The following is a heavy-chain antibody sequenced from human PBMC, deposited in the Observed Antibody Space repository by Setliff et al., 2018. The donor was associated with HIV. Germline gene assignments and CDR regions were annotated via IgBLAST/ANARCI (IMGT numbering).Heavy chain of an antibody. CDR3: ARLRMETLMQHFDY. CDR2: INQSGIS. CDR1: GGSFSDHY. D-gene: IGHD2-8*01. V-gene: IGHV4-34*01. Sequence: SETLSLTCTVSGGSFSDHYWTWIRQPPGKGLEWIGEINQSGISNFNPSLKSRVTISVNKSKNQFSLRLTSVTAADTAVYYCARLRMETLMQHFDYWGQGTLVTVSS. J-gene: IGHJ4*02.